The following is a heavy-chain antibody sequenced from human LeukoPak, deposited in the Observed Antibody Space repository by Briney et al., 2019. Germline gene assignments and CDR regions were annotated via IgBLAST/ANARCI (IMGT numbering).Heavy chain of an antibody. J-gene: IGHJ4*02. CDR2: INHSGST. CDR1: GGSFSGYY. CDR3: ARGVVVTAIFDY. V-gene: IGHV4-34*01. Sequence: SETLSLTCAVYGGSFSGYYWSWIRQPPGKGLEWMGEINHSGSTNYNPSLKSPVTISVDTSKNPFSLKLSSVTAADTAVYYCARGVVVTAIFDYWGQGTLVTVSS. D-gene: IGHD2-21*02.